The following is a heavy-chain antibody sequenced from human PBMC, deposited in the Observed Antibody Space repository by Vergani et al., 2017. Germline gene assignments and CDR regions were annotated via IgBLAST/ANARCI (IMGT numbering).Heavy chain of an antibody. Sequence: EVQLVESGGGIVKPGGSLRLSCVASGFSFRNAWMNWVRRTSGKGLEWVGRIKSTFDRGTTDYAAAVKGRFTISRDDSKNTLFLQMNGLKTEDIGVYYCTTDPRYCGDGSCYWLRDHHYYGMDVWGQGTTVTVS. CDR3: TTDPRYCGDGSCYWLRDHHYYGMDV. V-gene: IGHV3-15*07. J-gene: IGHJ6*02. CDR2: IKSTFDRGTT. CDR1: GFSFRNAW. D-gene: IGHD2-21*01.